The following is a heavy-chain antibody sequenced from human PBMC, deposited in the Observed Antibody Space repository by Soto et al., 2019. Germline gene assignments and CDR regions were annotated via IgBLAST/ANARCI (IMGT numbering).Heavy chain of an antibody. CDR1: GFDFRSYG. D-gene: IGHD3-10*01. V-gene: IGHV3-30*03. CDR2: ASYDGSET. J-gene: IGHJ4*02. Sequence: VGSLRLSCTASGFDFRSYGIHWVRQAPGRGLEWVAAASYDGSETYYADSAKGRFTVSKEISKNTAFLQMNALRHEDTAVYFCVRDSGWPILNFDSWGQGTLVTVSS. CDR3: VRDSGWPILNFDS.